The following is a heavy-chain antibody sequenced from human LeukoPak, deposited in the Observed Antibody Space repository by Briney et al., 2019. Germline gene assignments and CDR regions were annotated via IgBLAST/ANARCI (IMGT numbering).Heavy chain of an antibody. CDR1: GFTVSSNY. D-gene: IGHD3-22*01. J-gene: IGHJ5*02. CDR2: IYSGGST. Sequence: GGSLRLSCAASGFTVSSNYMSWVRQAPGKGLEWVSVIYSGGSTYYADSVKGRFTISRDNSKNTLYLQMNSLRAEDTAVYYCARIPGPKYYYDSSGYYPDNWFDPWGQGTLVTVSS. V-gene: IGHV3-53*01. CDR3: ARIPGPKYYYDSSGYYPDNWFDP.